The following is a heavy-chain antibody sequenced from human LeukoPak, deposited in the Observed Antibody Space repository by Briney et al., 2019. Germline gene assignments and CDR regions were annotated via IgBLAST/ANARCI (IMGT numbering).Heavy chain of an antibody. V-gene: IGHV3-23*01. CDR1: GFTFSTYA. Sequence: GGSLRLSCAASGFTFSTYALSWVRQAPGKGLEWVSAISGGITYYADSVKGRFTISRDNAKNTPYLQMNSLRAEDTALYYCAKEFCSITTCYGCIDYWGQGTLVTVSS. D-gene: IGHD2-2*01. CDR2: ISGGIT. J-gene: IGHJ4*02. CDR3: AKEFCSITTCYGCIDY.